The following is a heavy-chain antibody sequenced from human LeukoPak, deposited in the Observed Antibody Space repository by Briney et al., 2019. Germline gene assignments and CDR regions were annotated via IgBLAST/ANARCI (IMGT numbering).Heavy chain of an antibody. V-gene: IGHV4-4*07. CDR1: GGSISTYY. CDR3: ARGKVVAGTPGQNSWDS. Sequence: SETLSLTCTVSGGSISTYYWNWIRQPAGKGLEWIGRIYTTGITNYNPSLKSRVSVSVDTSKNQFSLKLSSVTAADTAVYYCARGKVVAGTPGQNSWDSWGQGTLVTVSS. J-gene: IGHJ4*02. CDR2: IYTTGIT. D-gene: IGHD6-19*01.